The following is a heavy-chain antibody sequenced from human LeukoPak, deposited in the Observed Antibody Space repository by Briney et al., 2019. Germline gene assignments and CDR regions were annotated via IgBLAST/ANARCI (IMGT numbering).Heavy chain of an antibody. CDR1: GFTFSQYW. D-gene: IGHD3-9*01. Sequence: GGSLRLSCAASGFTFSQYWMSWVRQAPGKGLEWVSYISSSSSTIYYADSVKGRFTVSRDNAKNSLYLQMNSLRAEDTAVYYCARLTRYAGDPWGQGTLVIVSS. CDR3: ARLTRYAGDP. J-gene: IGHJ5*02. CDR2: ISSSSSTI. V-gene: IGHV3-48*04.